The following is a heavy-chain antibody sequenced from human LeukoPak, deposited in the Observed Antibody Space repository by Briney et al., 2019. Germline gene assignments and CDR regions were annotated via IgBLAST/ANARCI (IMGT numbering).Heavy chain of an antibody. J-gene: IGHJ4*02. Sequence: PSETLSLTCTVSGGSISSYYWSWIRQPPGKGLEWIGYIYYSGSTNYNPSLKSRVTISVDTSKNQFSLKLSSVTAADTAVYYCAREVDTAMVGSYYFDHWGQGTLVTVSS. CDR2: IYYSGST. D-gene: IGHD5-18*01. CDR3: AREVDTAMVGSYYFDH. V-gene: IGHV4-59*01. CDR1: GGSISSYY.